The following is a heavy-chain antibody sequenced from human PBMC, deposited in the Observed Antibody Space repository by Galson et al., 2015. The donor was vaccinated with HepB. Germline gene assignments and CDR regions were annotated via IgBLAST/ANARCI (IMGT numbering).Heavy chain of an antibody. V-gene: IGHV1-2*06. CDR1: GYTFTKYH. Sequence: SVKVSCKASGYTFTKYHIYWVRQAPGQGLEWMGRINPNTGGTNYAQKFQGRVTMTRDTSISTAYMELSSLRSDGTTVYYCARYDCSMNRCYEVWFDPWGQGTQVTVSS. CDR2: INPNTGGT. CDR3: ARYDCSMNRCYEVWFDP. J-gene: IGHJ5*02. D-gene: IGHD3-22*01.